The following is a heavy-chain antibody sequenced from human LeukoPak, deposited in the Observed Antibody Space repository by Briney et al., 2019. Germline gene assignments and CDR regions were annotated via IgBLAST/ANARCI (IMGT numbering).Heavy chain of an antibody. CDR2: IYYSGST. Sequence: SETLSLTCTVSGGSISSYYWSWIRQPPGKRLEWIGSIYYSGSTNYNPSLKSRVTISVDTSKNQFSLKLSSVTAADTAVYYCARMQWELLTWFDPWGQGTLVTVSS. D-gene: IGHD1-26*01. CDR3: ARMQWELLTWFDP. V-gene: IGHV4-59*01. J-gene: IGHJ5*02. CDR1: GGSISSYY.